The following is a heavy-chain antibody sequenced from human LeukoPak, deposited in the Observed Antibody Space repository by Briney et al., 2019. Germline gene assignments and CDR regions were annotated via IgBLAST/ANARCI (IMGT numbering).Heavy chain of an antibody. V-gene: IGHV3-74*01. CDR2: INSDGSST. D-gene: IGHD6-19*01. CDR3: ARGRYSSGWYADYFDY. J-gene: IGHJ4*02. Sequence: QXXGKGLVWVSRINSDGSSTSYADSVKGRFTISRDNAKNTLYVQMNSLRAEDTAVYYCARGRYSSGWYADYFDYWGQGTLVTVSS.